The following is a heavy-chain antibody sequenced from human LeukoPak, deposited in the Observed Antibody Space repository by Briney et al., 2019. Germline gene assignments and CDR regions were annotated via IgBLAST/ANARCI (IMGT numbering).Heavy chain of an antibody. Sequence: SVKVSCKASGGIFSNHAVTWVRQAPGQGLEWMGRIIPMIGTAKYAQKFQGRVTFTADTSTNTAYMELSSLTSEDTALYFRAKEATVGKEALDIWGQGSLVTVSS. CDR3: AKEATVGKEALDI. D-gene: IGHD1-14*01. CDR2: IIPMIGTA. V-gene: IGHV1-69*04. J-gene: IGHJ3*02. CDR1: GGIFSNHA.